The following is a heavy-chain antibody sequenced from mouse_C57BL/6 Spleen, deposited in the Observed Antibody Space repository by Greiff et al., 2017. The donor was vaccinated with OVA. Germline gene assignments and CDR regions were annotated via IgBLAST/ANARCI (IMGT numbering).Heavy chain of an antibody. J-gene: IGHJ1*03. Sequence: EVQLQQSGGGLVQPGGSMKLSCVASGFTFSNYWMNWVRQSPEKGLEWVAQIRLKSDNYATHYAESVKGRFTISRDDSKSSVYLQMNNLRAEDTGIYYCTADNYGYFDVWGTGTTVTVSS. CDR1: GFTFSNYW. CDR3: TADNYGYFDV. V-gene: IGHV6-3*01. CDR2: IRLKSDNYAT.